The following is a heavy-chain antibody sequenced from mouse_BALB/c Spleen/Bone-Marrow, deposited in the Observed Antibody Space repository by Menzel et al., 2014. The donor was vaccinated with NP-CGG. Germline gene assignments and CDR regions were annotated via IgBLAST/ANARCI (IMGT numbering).Heavy chain of an antibody. V-gene: IGHV5-12-1*01. CDR2: ISSGGGIT. CDR3: ARGYGSSYGFAY. D-gene: IGHD1-1*01. Sequence: DVHLVESGGGLVKPGGSLKLSCAASGFAFSSYDMSWVRQTPEKRLGWVAYISSGGGITYYPDTVKGRFTTSLDDAKNPRYLQMSSVKSEDTAMYYCARGYGSSYGFAYWGQGTLVTVSA. CDR1: GFAFSSYD. J-gene: IGHJ3*01.